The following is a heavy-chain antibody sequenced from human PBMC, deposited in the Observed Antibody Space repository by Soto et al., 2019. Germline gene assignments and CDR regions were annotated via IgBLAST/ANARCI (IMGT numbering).Heavy chain of an antibody. CDR2: ISYDGSNK. J-gene: IGHJ4*02. CDR3: ARNQLNPQKSYFDWLFPFDY. D-gene: IGHD3-9*01. Sequence: GGSLRLSCAASGFTFSSYAMHWVRQAPGKGLEWVAVISYDGSNKYYADSVKGRFTISRDNSKNTLYLQMNRLRAEDTAVYYCARNQLNPQKSYFDWLFPFDYWGQGTLVTVSS. V-gene: IGHV3-30-3*01. CDR1: GFTFSSYA.